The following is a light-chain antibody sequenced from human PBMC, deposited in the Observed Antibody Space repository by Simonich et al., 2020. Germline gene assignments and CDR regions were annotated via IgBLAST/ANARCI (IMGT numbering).Light chain of an antibody. V-gene: IGLV3-27*01. CDR3: YSAADNNVV. CDR1: VLAKKY. CDR2: KDS. Sequence: SYELTQPSSVSVSPGQTARITCSGVVLAKKYARWFQQKPGQAPVLVIYKDSERPSGIPGRFSGSSSGTTVTLTISGAQVEDEADYYCYSAADNNVVFGGGTKLTVL. J-gene: IGLJ2*01.